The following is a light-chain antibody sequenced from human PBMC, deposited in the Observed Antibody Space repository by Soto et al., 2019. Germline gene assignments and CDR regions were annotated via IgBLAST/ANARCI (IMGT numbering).Light chain of an antibody. Sequence: DIVMTQSPDSLAVSLGERATINCKSSQSVLYSSNNKNYLAWYQQKPGQPPKLLIYWSSTRESGVPDRFSGSGSATDFTLTSSSLQAEDVAVYYCQQYYSPWTFGQGTKVELK. CDR3: QQYYSPWT. CDR1: QSVLYSSNNKNY. V-gene: IGKV4-1*01. J-gene: IGKJ1*01. CDR2: WSS.